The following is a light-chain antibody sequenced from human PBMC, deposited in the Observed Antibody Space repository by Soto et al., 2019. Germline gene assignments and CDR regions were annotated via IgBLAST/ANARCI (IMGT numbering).Light chain of an antibody. CDR3: QQYNDWPPKRT. Sequence: EVVMPQSPVTLSVSPGERATLSCRASQSITTNLAWYQQKPGQAPRLLIYGASTRATGVPARFSGSGSGTQFNLTINSLQSEDFAVYYCQQYNDWPPKRTFGQGTRVDFK. J-gene: IGKJ1*01. CDR1: QSITTN. V-gene: IGKV3-15*01. CDR2: GAS.